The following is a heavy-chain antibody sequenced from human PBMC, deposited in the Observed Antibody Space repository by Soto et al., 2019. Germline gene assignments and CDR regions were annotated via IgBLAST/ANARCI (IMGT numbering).Heavy chain of an antibody. CDR3: ARGELWFGELLSLNY. CDR2: INHSGST. D-gene: IGHD3-10*01. Sequence: QVQLQQWGAGLLKPSETLSLTCAVYGGSFSGYYWSWIRQPPGKGLEWIGEINHSGSTNYNPSLKGRVTISVDTSKNQFSLKLSSVTAADTAVYYCARGELWFGELLSLNYWGQGTLVTVSS. J-gene: IGHJ4*02. CDR1: GGSFSGYY. V-gene: IGHV4-34*01.